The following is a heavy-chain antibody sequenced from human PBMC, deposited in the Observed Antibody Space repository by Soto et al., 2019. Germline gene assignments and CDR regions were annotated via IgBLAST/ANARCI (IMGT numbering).Heavy chain of an antibody. CDR1: GFTFSSYT. CDR2: IDGSGASI. CDR3: ARAPVAGTTGPV. V-gene: IGHV3-21*01. Sequence: LSCAASGFTFSSYTMNCVRQAPGKGLQWVSSIDGSGASIYYADSLKGRFIISRDNARDSLYLQMDSLRPDDTAVYYRARAPVAGTTGPVWGQGTLVTVSS. J-gene: IGHJ4*02. D-gene: IGHD6-19*01.